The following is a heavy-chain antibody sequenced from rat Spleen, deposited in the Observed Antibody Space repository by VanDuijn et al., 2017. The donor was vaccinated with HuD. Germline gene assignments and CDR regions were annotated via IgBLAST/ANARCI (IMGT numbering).Heavy chain of an antibody. CDR1: GFTFSNYD. Sequence: EVQLVESGGGLVQPGRSLKLSCEASGFTFSNYDMAWVRQAPTKGLEWIASISTAGDNTYYRDSVKGRFTISRHNTQNTLYLQMNSLRSEDTATYYCTTVLQGHGFAYWGQGTLVTVSS. J-gene: IGHJ3*01. V-gene: IGHV5S13*01. D-gene: IGHD1-1*01. CDR3: TTVLQGHGFAY. CDR2: ISTAGDNT.